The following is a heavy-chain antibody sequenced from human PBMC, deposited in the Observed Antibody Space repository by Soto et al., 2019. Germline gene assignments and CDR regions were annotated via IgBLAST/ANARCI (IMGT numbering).Heavy chain of an antibody. CDR2: ISGSGGST. CDR3: AKDWTAI. D-gene: IGHD2-21*02. V-gene: IGHV3-23*01. Sequence: EVPLLESGGGLVQPGGSLRISCAASGFTFSIYSMTWIRQAPGKGLEWVSTISGSGGSTYYIDSVKGRFTISRDNSKNTLYLQMNSLRAEDTAVYYCAKDWTAIWGQGTMVTVSS. J-gene: IGHJ3*02. CDR1: GFTFSIYS.